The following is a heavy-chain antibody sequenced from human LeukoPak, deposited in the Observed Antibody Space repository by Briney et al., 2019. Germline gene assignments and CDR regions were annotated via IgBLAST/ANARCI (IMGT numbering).Heavy chain of an antibody. D-gene: IGHD5-18*01. CDR3: AKGNGDSYGRYYFDY. J-gene: IGHJ4*02. Sequence: PGGSLRLSCAASGFTFSSYAMSWVRQAPGKGLEWVSAITASGGNTYYADSVKGRFTISRDNSKNTLYLQVNSLRAEDTAVYYCAKGNGDSYGRYYFDYWGQGTLVTVSS. V-gene: IGHV3-23*01. CDR1: GFTFSSYA. CDR2: ITASGGNT.